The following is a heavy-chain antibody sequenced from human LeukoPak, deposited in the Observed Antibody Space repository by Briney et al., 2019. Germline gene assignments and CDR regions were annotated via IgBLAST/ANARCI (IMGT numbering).Heavy chain of an antibody. J-gene: IGHJ6*03. CDR2: ISNSGST. CDR1: GGSNSSHY. Sequence: SETQSLTCTVSGGSNSSHYWTWIRQSPVKGLEWIGDISNSGSTSYNPSLKSRVTISIDTSKNQFSLKLSSVTAADTAVYYCGRDALVGYFSYYYMDVWGKGTTVTVSS. CDR3: GRDALVGYFSYYYMDV. V-gene: IGHV4-59*11. D-gene: IGHD2-15*01.